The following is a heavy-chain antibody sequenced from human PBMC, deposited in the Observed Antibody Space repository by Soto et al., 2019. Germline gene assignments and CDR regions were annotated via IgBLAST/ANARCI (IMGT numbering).Heavy chain of an antibody. CDR2: MNPNSGNT. Sequence: ASVKVSCKASGYTFTSYDINWVRQATGQGLEWMGWMNPNSGNTGYAQKFQGRVTMTRNTSISTAYMELSSLRSEDTALYYCARAIAARPYYYYMDVWGKGTTVTVSS. J-gene: IGHJ6*03. CDR1: GYTFTSYD. CDR3: ARAIAARPYYYYMDV. V-gene: IGHV1-8*01. D-gene: IGHD6-6*01.